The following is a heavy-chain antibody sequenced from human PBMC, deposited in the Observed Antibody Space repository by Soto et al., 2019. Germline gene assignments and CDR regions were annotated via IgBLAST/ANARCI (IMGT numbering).Heavy chain of an antibody. CDR3: ARGLIMITFGGVIALDAFDI. J-gene: IGHJ3*02. Sequence: ASVKVSCKASGYTFTSYDINWVRQATGQGLEWMGWMNPNSGNTGYAQKFQGRVTMTRNTSISTAYVELSSLRSEDTAVYYCARGLIMITFGGVIALDAFDIWGQGTMVTVS. CDR2: MNPNSGNT. V-gene: IGHV1-8*01. CDR1: GYTFTSYD. D-gene: IGHD3-16*02.